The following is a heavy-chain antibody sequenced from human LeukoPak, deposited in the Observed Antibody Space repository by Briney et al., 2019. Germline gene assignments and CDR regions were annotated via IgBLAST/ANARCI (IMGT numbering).Heavy chain of an antibody. J-gene: IGHJ5*02. CDR3: ARAGIAVAAEPPGWFDP. V-gene: IGHV4-39*07. CDR2: IYYSGST. CDR1: GGSISSSSYY. D-gene: IGHD6-19*01. Sequence: PSETLSLTCTVSGGSISSSSYYWGWIRQPRGKGLEWIGSIYYSGSTYYNPSLKSRVTISVDTSKNQFSLKLSSVTAADTAVYYCARAGIAVAAEPPGWFDPWGQGTLVTVSS.